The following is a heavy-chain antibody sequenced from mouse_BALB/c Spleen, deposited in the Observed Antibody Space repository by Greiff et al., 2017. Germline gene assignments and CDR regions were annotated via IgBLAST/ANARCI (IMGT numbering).Heavy chain of an antibody. D-gene: IGHD1-1*01. CDR3: ARDPLYYYGSSHWYFDV. J-gene: IGHJ1*01. V-gene: IGHV2-9*02. CDR2: IWAGGST. CDR1: GFSLTSYG. Sequence: VQRVESGPGLVAPSQSLSITCTVSGFSLTSYGVHWVRQPPGKGLEWLGVIWAGGSTNYNSALMSRLSISKDNSKSQVFLKMNSLQTDDTAMYYCARDPLYYYGSSHWYFDVWGAGTTVTVSS.